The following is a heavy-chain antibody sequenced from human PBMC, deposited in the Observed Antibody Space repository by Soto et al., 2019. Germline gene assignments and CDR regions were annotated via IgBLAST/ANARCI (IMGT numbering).Heavy chain of an antibody. CDR3: ARDLPPQDH. CDR1: GYTFTSYG. Sequence: QVQLVQSGAEVKKPGASVKVSCKASGYTFTSYGISWVRQAPGKGLGWMGWIRPYNGKTNYAQNLQDRVTITPDTPTSTAYMELRSLRADDTAVYYCARDLPPQDHWGQGTLVTVSS. CDR2: IRPYNGKT. V-gene: IGHV1-18*01. J-gene: IGHJ4*02.